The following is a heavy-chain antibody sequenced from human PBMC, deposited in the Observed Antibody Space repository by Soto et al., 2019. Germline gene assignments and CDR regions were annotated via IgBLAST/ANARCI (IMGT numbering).Heavy chain of an antibody. Sequence: EMQLVESGGGLEQPGRSLSLSCAASGFAFDDYTMHWVRQGPGKGLEWVSGISWNSGIIDYADSVKGRFTVSRDNAKNSLYLHMNSLNFEDTALDFCAKEGEYYFDSWGRGILVTVSS. CDR2: ISWNSGII. J-gene: IGHJ4*02. D-gene: IGHD3-10*01. CDR3: AKEGEYYFDS. CDR1: GFAFDDYT. V-gene: IGHV3-9*01.